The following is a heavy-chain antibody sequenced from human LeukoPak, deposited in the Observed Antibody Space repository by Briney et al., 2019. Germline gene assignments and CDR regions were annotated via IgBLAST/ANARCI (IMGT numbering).Heavy chain of an antibody. J-gene: IGHJ6*04. CDR2: ISYDGSNK. V-gene: IGHV3-30*18. D-gene: IGHD3-10*02. CDR1: GFSFTTYW. CDR3: AELGMIGGV. Sequence: GESLRLSCAASGFSFTTYWMSWVRQAPGKGLEWVAVISYDGSNKHYADSVKGRFSISRDNSRNTVYLQMNSLRAEDTAVYYCAELGMIGGVWGKGTTVTISS.